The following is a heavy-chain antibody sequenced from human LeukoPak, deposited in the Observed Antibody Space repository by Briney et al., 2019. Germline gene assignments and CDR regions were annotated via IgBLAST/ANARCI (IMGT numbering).Heavy chain of an antibody. Sequence: SETLSLTCAAYGGSFSGYYWSWIRQPPGKGLEWIGEINHSGSTNYNPSLKSRVTISVDTSKNQFSLKLSSVTAADTAVYYCARGDGAKSMDVWGKGTTVTVSS. CDR1: GGSFSGYY. D-gene: IGHD4/OR15-4a*01. J-gene: IGHJ6*03. CDR3: ARGDGAKSMDV. V-gene: IGHV4-34*01. CDR2: INHSGST.